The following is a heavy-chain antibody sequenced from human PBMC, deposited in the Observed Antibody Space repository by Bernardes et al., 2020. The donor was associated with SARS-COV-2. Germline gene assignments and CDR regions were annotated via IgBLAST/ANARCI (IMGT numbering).Heavy chain of an antibody. D-gene: IGHD2-21*01. CDR2: INGSGDT. CDR3: ARAVAGLDP. CDR1: GGSFTNPY. Sequence: TLSLTSAVSGGSFTNPYWSWLRQPPGKGLERVGEINGSGDTHYQPSLKRRVTRSVDTSKNQFSLNLTSVTAADTAVYYCARAVAGLDPWGQGTLVIVSS. V-gene: IGHV4-34*01. J-gene: IGHJ5*02.